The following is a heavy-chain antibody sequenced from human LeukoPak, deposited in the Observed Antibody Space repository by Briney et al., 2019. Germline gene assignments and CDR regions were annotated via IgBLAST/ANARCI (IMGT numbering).Heavy chain of an antibody. CDR2: IWYDGGNK. D-gene: IGHD6-19*01. J-gene: IGHJ4*02. CDR1: GFTFSTYG. Sequence: GGSLRLSCAASGFTFSTYGMHWVRQAPGKGLEWVAIIWYDGGNKNYADSVKGRFTISRDNSKNTLHLQMNSLRAEDTAVYYCAREETTVAGTYAHWGQGTLVTVSS. V-gene: IGHV3-33*01. CDR3: AREETTVAGTYAH.